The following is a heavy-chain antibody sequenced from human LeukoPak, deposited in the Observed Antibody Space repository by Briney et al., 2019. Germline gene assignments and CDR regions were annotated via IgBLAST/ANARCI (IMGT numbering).Heavy chain of an antibody. CDR2: ISGGGGST. CDR3: AKDQDGSGWYRGYFDY. D-gene: IGHD6-19*01. Sequence: GGSLRLSCAAPGFTFSSYAMSWVRQAPGKGLEWVSAISGGGGSTYYADSVKGRFTISRDNSKNTLYLQMNSLRAEDTAVYYCAKDQDGSGWYRGYFDYWGQGTLVTVSS. CDR1: GFTFSSYA. V-gene: IGHV3-23*01. J-gene: IGHJ4*02.